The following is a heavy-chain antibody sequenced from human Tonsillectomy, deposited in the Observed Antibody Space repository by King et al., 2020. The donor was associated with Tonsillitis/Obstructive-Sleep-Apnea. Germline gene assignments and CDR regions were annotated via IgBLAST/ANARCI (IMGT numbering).Heavy chain of an antibody. CDR3: ASGGTREAAAGTYYYYGMDV. CDR2: INSDESST. V-gene: IGHV3-74*01. CDR1: GFTFSSYW. Sequence: VQLVESGGGLVQPGGSLRLSCAASGFTFSSYWMHWVRQAPGKGLVWVSRINSDESSTSYADSVKGRFTISRDNAKNTLYLQMNSLRAEDTAVYYCASGGTREAAAGTYYYYGMDVWGQGTTVTVSS. J-gene: IGHJ6*02. D-gene: IGHD6-13*01.